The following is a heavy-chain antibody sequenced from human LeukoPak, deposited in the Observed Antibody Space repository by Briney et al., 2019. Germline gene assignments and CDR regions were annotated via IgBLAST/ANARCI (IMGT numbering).Heavy chain of an antibody. CDR2: LIPIYGSA. V-gene: IGHV1-69*01. D-gene: IGHD2/OR15-2a*01. CDR3: AGFFYGHSGDAFDI. CDR1: GGSFTFTSHA. Sequence: SVKVSCKASGGSFTFTSHAISWVRQAPGQGLEWMGGLIPIYGSANYAQKFQGRLTITSDESTRTVYMELSSLRPEDSAVHYCAGFFYGHSGDAFDIWGQGTMVTVSS. J-gene: IGHJ3*02.